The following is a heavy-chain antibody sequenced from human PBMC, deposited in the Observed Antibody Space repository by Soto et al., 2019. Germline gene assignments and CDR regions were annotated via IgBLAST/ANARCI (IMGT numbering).Heavy chain of an antibody. CDR1: GGSFSGYY. D-gene: IGHD6-13*01. CDR3: ARWDAAAGTFDY. J-gene: IGHJ4*02. CDR2: INHSGST. V-gene: IGHV4-34*01. Sequence: SETLSLTCAVYGGSFSGYYWSWIRQPPGKGLEWIGEINHSGSTNYNPSLKSRVTISVDTSKNQFSLKLSSVTAADTAVYYCARWDAAAGTFDYWGQGTLVTVSS.